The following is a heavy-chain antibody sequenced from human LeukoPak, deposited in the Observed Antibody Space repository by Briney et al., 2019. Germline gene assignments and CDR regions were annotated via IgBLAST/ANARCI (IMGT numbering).Heavy chain of an antibody. CDR1: GGSFSGYY. J-gene: IGHJ4*02. CDR2: INHSGST. Sequence: SETLSLTCAVHGGSFSGYYWSWIRQPPGKGLEWIGEINHSGSTNYNPSLKSRVTISVDTSKNQFPLKLSSVTAADTAVYYCARVAHSYGYGDFDYWGQGTLVTVSS. CDR3: ARVAHSYGYGDFDY. V-gene: IGHV4-34*01. D-gene: IGHD5-18*01.